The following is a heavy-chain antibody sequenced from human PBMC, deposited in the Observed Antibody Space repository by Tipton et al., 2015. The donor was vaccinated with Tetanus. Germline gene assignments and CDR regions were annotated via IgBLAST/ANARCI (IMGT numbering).Heavy chain of an antibody. D-gene: IGHD1-26*01. CDR3: ARKPTEQVSDY. Sequence: QLVQSGAEVKKPGASVKVSCKASGYTFTSYGISWVRQVPGQGLEWMGWISADDGDTHYAQKLQGRVTMTTDTSTSTDYMELRGPGSDDTAVYYFARKPTEQVSDYWGQGTLVTVSS. CDR2: ISADDGDT. V-gene: IGHV1-18*01. CDR1: GYTFTSYG. J-gene: IGHJ4*02.